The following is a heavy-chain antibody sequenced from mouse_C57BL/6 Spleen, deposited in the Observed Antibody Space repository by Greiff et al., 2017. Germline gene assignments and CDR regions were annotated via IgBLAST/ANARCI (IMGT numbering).Heavy chain of an antibody. CDR3: AREDGYSFDY. D-gene: IGHD2-3*01. CDR2: ISYDGSN. Sequence: EVQLQQSGPGLVKPSQSLSLTCSVTGYSITSGYYWNWIRQFPGNKLEWMGYISYDGSNNYNPSLKNRISITRDTSKNQFFLKLNSVTTEDTATYYCAREDGYSFDYWGQGTTLTVSS. CDR1: GYSITSGYY. V-gene: IGHV3-6*01. J-gene: IGHJ2*01.